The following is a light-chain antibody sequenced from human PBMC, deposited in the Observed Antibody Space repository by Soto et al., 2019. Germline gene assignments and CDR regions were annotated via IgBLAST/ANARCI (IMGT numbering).Light chain of an antibody. CDR2: GAS. CDR3: QQYNNWPPAT. J-gene: IGKJ1*01. V-gene: IGKV3-15*01. CDR1: QRVSSN. Sequence: IVMTQSPATLSVSPGERATLSCRASQRVSSNVAWYQQKPGQAPRLLIYGASTRATGIPARFSGSGSGTEFTLTISSLQSEDFAVYYCQQYNNWPPATFGQGTKVDIK.